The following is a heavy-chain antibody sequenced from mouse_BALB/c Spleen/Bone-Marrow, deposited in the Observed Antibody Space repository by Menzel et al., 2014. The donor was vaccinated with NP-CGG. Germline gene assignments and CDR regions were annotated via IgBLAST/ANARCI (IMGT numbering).Heavy chain of an antibody. CDR1: GYAFTYYL. V-gene: IGHV1-54*01. J-gene: IGHJ3*01. Sequence: VQLQQSGAEQVRPGTSVKVSCKAAGYAFTYYLIDWIKQRPGQRPGQGLEWIGVINPGTGGTNYNEKFKGRATQTADNSSSTAYMQLSSLTSDDSAVYFCARRPWFAYWGQGTLVTVSA. CDR3: ARRPWFAY. CDR2: INPGTGGT.